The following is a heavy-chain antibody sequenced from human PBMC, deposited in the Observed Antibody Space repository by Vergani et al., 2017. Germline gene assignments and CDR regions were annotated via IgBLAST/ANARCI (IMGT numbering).Heavy chain of an antibody. J-gene: IGHJ5*02. D-gene: IGHD6-19*01. CDR1: GFTFNQYG. Sequence: VQLLESGGGVVQSGRSLRLSCAASGFTFNQYGMHWVRQAPGKGLEWVAVTWYDGNNKQYADSVKGRFTISRDNSKSTMYLQMNSLRDEDTAVYYCAKDFIAVAGRGWFDPWGQGTLVTVSS. CDR3: AKDFIAVAGRGWFDP. V-gene: IGHV3-33*06. CDR2: TWYDGNNK.